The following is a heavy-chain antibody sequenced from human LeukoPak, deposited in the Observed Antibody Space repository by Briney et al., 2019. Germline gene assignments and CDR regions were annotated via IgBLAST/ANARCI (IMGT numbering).Heavy chain of an antibody. Sequence: GGSLRLSCAASGFTFSSYWMHWVRQALGKGLVWVSRINSDGSSTSYADSVKGRFTISRDNAKNTLYLQMNSLRAEDTAVYYCARWTNIVVVVAAEDAFDIWGQGTMVTVSS. CDR1: GFTFSSYW. J-gene: IGHJ3*02. D-gene: IGHD2-15*01. CDR3: ARWTNIVVVVAAEDAFDI. CDR2: INSDGSST. V-gene: IGHV3-74*01.